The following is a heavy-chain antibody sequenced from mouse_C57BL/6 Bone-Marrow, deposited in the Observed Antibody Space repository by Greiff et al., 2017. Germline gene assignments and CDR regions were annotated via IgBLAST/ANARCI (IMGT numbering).Heavy chain of an antibody. Sequence: EVQLVESGGGLVQPGGSLSLSCAASGFTFTDYYMSWVRQPPGKALEWLGFIRNKANGYTTEYSASVKGRFTISRDNSQSILYLQVNALRAEDSATYYCARSVANWPYFGYWGQGTTLTVSS. CDR2: IRNKANGYTT. CDR1: GFTFTDYY. V-gene: IGHV7-3*01. CDR3: ARSVANWPYFGY. J-gene: IGHJ2*01. D-gene: IGHD1-1*02.